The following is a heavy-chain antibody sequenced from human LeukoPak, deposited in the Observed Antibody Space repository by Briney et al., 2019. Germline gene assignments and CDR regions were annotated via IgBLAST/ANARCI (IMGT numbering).Heavy chain of an antibody. CDR1: GFTFTTYW. D-gene: IGHD3-22*01. Sequence: GGSLRLSCAASGFTFTTYWMSWVRQAPGKGLEWVAFIRYDGSNKYYADSVKGRFTISRDNSKNTLYLQMNSLRAEDTAVYYCAGSSGYYLGAFDIWGQGTVVIVSS. CDR3: AGSSGYYLGAFDI. V-gene: IGHV3-30*02. CDR2: IRYDGSNK. J-gene: IGHJ3*02.